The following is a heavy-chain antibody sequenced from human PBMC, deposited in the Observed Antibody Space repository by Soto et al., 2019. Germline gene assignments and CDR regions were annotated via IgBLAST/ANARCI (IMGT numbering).Heavy chain of an antibody. D-gene: IGHD3-16*01. V-gene: IGHV3-74*01. CDR1: GGNFSGYW. Sequence: GGSLRLCWAVFGGNFSGYWRRWIRQAPGKGLVWVSRISSYGSDKHYADSEKGRFTISRDNAKNTMYRQMNRQRADKPDVYNCVCNSAYAVGYYGYGFDFWGHGTTVTVSS. CDR3: VCNSAYAVGYYGYGFDF. CDR2: ISSYGSDK. J-gene: IGHJ6*02.